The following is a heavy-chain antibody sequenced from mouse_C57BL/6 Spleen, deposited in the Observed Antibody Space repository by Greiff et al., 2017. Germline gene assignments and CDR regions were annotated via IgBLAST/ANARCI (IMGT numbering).Heavy chain of an antibody. CDR2: INPNNGGT. Sequence: EVQLQQSGPELVKPGASVKISCKASGYTFTDYYLNWVKQSHGKSLEWIGDINPNNGGTSYNQKFKGKATLTVDKSSSTAYMELRSLTSEDSAVYYCARWRYGSTYYAMDYWGQGTSVTVSS. J-gene: IGHJ4*01. V-gene: IGHV1-26*01. CDR1: GYTFTDYY. D-gene: IGHD1-1*01. CDR3: ARWRYGSTYYAMDY.